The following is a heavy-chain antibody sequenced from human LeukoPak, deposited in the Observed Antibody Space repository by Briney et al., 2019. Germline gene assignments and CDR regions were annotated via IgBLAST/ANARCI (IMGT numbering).Heavy chain of an antibody. CDR2: FYHGGST. J-gene: IGHJ5*02. V-gene: IGHV4-38-2*02. CDR1: GYSISTGYY. Sequence: PSETLSLTCTVSGYSISTGYYWDWIRQPPGKGLEWIGTFYHGGSTYYNPSLKSRVTISEDTSKNQFSLKLTSVTGADTAVYYCARDLFTSSWYRWFDPWGQGTLVTVSS. CDR3: ARDLFTSSWYRWFDP. D-gene: IGHD6-13*01.